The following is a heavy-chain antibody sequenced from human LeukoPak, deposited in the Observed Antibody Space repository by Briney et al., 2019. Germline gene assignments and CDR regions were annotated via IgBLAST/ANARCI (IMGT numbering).Heavy chain of an antibody. V-gene: IGHV3-21*01. CDR1: GGSISSSN. J-gene: IGHJ5*02. D-gene: IGHD6-13*01. Sequence: PSGTLSLTCAVSGGSISSSNWWSWVRQPPGKGLEWVSSISSSSSYIYYADSVKGRFTISRDNAKNSLYLQMNSLRAEDTAVYYCARRAAAGTMSPWGQGTLVTVSS. CDR3: ARRAAAGTMSP. CDR2: ISSSSSYI.